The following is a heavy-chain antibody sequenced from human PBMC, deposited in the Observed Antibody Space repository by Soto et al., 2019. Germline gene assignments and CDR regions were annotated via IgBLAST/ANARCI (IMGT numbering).Heavy chain of an antibody. CDR3: ARHAPGSFDY. V-gene: IGHV4-39*01. CDR1: GGSISSSSYY. Sequence: SETLSLTCTVSGGSISSSSYYWGWIRQPPGKGLEWIGSIYYSGSTYYNPSLKSRVTISVDTSKNQFSLKLISVTAADTAVYYCARHAPGSFDYWGQGTLVTVSS. J-gene: IGHJ4*02. CDR2: IYYSGST. D-gene: IGHD7-27*01.